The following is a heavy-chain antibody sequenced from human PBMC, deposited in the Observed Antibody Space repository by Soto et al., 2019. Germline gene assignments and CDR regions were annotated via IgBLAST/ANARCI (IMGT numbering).Heavy chain of an antibody. CDR3: ARDRPTTVTLPPHDAFDI. J-gene: IGHJ3*02. V-gene: IGHV1-69*13. CDR1: GGTFSSYA. Sequence: ASVKVSCKASGGTFSSYAISWVRQAPGQGLEWMGGIIPIFGTANYAQKFQGRVTITADESTSTAYMELSSLRSEDTAVYYCARDRPTTVTLPPHDAFDIWGQGTMVTVSS. CDR2: IIPIFGTA. D-gene: IGHD4-17*01.